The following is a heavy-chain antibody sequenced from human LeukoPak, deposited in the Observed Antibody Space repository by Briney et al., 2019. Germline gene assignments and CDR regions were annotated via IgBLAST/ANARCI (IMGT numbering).Heavy chain of an antibody. D-gene: IGHD3-22*01. Sequence: GGSLRLSCAASGFTFSSYSMNWVRQAPGKGLEWVSFISSGSSYIYYADSVKGRFTISRHNSKNTLYLQMNSLRAEDTAVYYCASGSYDSSGYCNYWGQGTLVTVSS. CDR3: ASGSYDSSGYCNY. V-gene: IGHV3-21*04. J-gene: IGHJ4*02. CDR1: GFTFSSYS. CDR2: ISSGSSYI.